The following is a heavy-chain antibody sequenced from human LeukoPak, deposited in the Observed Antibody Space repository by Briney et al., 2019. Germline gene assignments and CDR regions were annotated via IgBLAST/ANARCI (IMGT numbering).Heavy chain of an antibody. CDR1: GAIRSYY. CDR3: ARHLYSGYERVFDY. Sequence: SETLSLTCSVSGAIRSYYWNWIRQPPGKGLEWIGYIDNSGSANYNPSLKSRVTISVATSKNQFSLKLSSVTAADTAVYYCARHLYSGYERVFDYWGQGTLVTVSS. CDR2: IDNSGSA. J-gene: IGHJ4*02. D-gene: IGHD5-12*01. V-gene: IGHV4-59*08.